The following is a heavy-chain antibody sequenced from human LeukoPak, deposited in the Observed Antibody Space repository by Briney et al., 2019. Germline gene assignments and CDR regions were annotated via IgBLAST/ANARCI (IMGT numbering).Heavy chain of an antibody. Sequence: PGGSLRLSCAASGFTFSRYWMSWVRQAPGKGLEWVANIKQDGSEKYYVDSVKGRFTISRGNAKNSLSLQMNSLRAEDTAVYYCARYVDQTYYYYYMDVWGKGTTVTVSS. D-gene: IGHD2-2*01. V-gene: IGHV3-7*01. CDR1: GFTFSRYW. CDR2: IKQDGSEK. J-gene: IGHJ6*03. CDR3: ARYVDQTYYYYYMDV.